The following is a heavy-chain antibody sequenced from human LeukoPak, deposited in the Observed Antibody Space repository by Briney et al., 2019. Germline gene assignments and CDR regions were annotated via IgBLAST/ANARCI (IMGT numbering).Heavy chain of an antibody. CDR1: GFTFSSYG. Sequence: PGRSLRLSCAASGFTFSSYGMHWVRQAPDKGLEWVAIIWYDGSKKYYADSVKGRFTISRDNSKNTLYLQMNSLRAEDTAVCYCARDFGYCSGGSCRYYFDYWGQGTLVTVSS. V-gene: IGHV3-33*01. J-gene: IGHJ4*02. CDR3: ARDFGYCSGGSCRYYFDY. CDR2: IWYDGSKK. D-gene: IGHD2-15*01.